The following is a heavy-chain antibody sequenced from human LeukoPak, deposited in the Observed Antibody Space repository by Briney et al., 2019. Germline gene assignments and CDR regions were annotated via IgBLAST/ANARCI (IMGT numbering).Heavy chain of an antibody. V-gene: IGHV4-34*01. Sequence: SETLSLTCSVSGGSISNYYWSWIRQPPGKGLEWIGEINHSGSTNYNPSLKSRVIISVDTSKNQFSLKLSSVTAADTAVYYCARGRGPGGDYYHYYYMDVWGKGTTVTVSS. D-gene: IGHD3-10*01. CDR2: INHSGST. CDR1: GGSISNYY. CDR3: ARGRGPGGDYYHYYYMDV. J-gene: IGHJ6*03.